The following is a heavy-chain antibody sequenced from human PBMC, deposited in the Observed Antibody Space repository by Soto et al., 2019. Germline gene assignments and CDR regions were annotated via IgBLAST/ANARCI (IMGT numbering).Heavy chain of an antibody. V-gene: IGHV3-30-3*01. CDR3: ARGDREDILVVVGARPGEYGIDI. D-gene: IGHD2-15*01. CDR2: IAYDGSNA. J-gene: IGHJ6*02. Sequence: QVQLVESGGGVVQPGGSLRLSCAASGFTFRNHAMHWVRQAPDKGLECLAVIAYDGSNAFYRDSVKCRFTISRDNSKNTLYLHMNSLRSEVTGVYYCARGDREDILVVVGARPGEYGIDIWGQGSTVAVSS. CDR1: GFTFRNHA.